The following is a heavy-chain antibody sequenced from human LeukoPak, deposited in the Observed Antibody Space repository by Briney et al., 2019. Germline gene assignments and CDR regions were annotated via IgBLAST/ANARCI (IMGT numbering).Heavy chain of an antibody. CDR1: GGSINTYY. V-gene: IGHV4-59*01. Sequence: SETLSLICTVSGGSINTYYCRWIRQPPGKGLEWIAYIHYSGSTNYNPSLKSRVTISVDTSKKHLSMKLSSVTAADTAVYYCAKFAGSFSFLEYWGQGTLVTVSS. D-gene: IGHD1-26*01. CDR2: IHYSGST. J-gene: IGHJ4*02. CDR3: AKFAGSFSFLEY.